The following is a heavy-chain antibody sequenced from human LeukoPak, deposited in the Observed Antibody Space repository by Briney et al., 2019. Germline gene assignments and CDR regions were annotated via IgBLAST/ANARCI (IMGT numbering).Heavy chain of an antibody. CDR3: ARGPLYNWNDEDFDI. CDR2: ISSSSSYI. Sequence: PGGSLRLSCAASGFTFSSYSMNWVRQAPGKGLEWVSSISSSSSYIYYADSVKGRFTISRDNAKKSLYLQMNSLRAEDTAVYYCARGPLYNWNDEDFDIWGQGTMVTVSS. CDR1: GFTFSSYS. D-gene: IGHD1-1*01. V-gene: IGHV3-21*01. J-gene: IGHJ3*02.